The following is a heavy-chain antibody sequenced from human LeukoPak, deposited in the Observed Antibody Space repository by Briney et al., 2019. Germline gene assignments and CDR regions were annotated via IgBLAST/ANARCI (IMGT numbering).Heavy chain of an antibody. Sequence: PGGSLRLSCAASGFTLSSYSMNWVRQAPGKGLEWVSSISSSSSYIYYADSVKGRFTISRDNAKNSLYLQMNSLRAEDTAVHYCARAARVYDSSGPIEGVPEYFQHWGQGTLVTVSS. CDR2: ISSSSSYI. J-gene: IGHJ1*01. V-gene: IGHV3-21*01. CDR1: GFTLSSYS. D-gene: IGHD3-22*01. CDR3: ARAARVYDSSGPIEGVPEYFQH.